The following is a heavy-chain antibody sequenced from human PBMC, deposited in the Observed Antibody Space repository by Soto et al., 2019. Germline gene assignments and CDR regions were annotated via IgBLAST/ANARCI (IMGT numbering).Heavy chain of an antibody. V-gene: IGHV4-31*11. CDR2: IYYSGST. CDR3: ARGSLLPDIAVADAFDY. D-gene: IGHD6-19*01. Sequence: PSETLSLTCAVSGGSISSGGYYWSWIRQHPGKGLEWIGYIYYSGSTYYNPSLKSRVTISVDTSKNQFSLKLSSVTAADTAVYYCARGSLLPDIAVADAFDYWGQGTLVTVS. J-gene: IGHJ4*02. CDR1: GGSISSGGYY.